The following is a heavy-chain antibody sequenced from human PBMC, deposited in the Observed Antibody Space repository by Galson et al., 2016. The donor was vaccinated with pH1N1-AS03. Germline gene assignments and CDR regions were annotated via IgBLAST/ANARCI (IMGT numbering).Heavy chain of an antibody. J-gene: IGHJ2*01. D-gene: IGHD3-16*02. CDR3: ARDRHYYDYIWGTYRYDWYFDL. CDR2: IWHDGSEK. Sequence: SLRLSCAASGLTFSSHGMHWVRQTPGKGLEWVAVIWHDGSEKYYADSVKGRFTISRDNSKNTLYLQMNSLRAEDTAVYYCARDRHYYDYIWGTYRYDWYFDLWGRGTLVTVSS. V-gene: IGHV3-33*01. CDR1: GLTFSSHG.